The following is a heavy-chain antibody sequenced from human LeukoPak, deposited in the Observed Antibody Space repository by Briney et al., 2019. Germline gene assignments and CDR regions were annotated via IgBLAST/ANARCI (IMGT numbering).Heavy chain of an antibody. CDR2: IYYSGST. V-gene: IGHV4-39*07. CDR1: GGSISSSSYY. Sequence: SETLSLTCTVSGGSISSSSYYWGWIRQPPGKGLEWIGSIYYSGSTYYNPSLKSRVTISVDKSKNQFSLKLSSVTAADTAVYYCARTLGVVIRAFDIWGQGTMVTVSS. J-gene: IGHJ3*02. CDR3: ARTLGVVIRAFDI. D-gene: IGHD3-3*01.